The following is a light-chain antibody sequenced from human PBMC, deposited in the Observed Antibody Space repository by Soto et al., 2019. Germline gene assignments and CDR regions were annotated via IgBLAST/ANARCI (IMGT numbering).Light chain of an antibody. CDR3: QQYNDWPRT. Sequence: EIVMTQSPATLSVSPGERATLSCRASQSVSSNLAWYQQIPGQAPRLLMYGASTRATGIPGRFSGSGSGTDFTLTISSLQSEDLAVYYCQQYNDWPRTFGQGTQVEIK. CDR1: QSVSSN. J-gene: IGKJ1*01. V-gene: IGKV3-15*01. CDR2: GAS.